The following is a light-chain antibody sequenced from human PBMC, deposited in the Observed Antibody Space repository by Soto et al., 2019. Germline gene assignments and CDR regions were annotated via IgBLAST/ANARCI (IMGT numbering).Light chain of an antibody. CDR1: QSVRIN. CDR2: GAS. V-gene: IGKV3-15*01. Sequence: EIVMTHSPATLSVSPGERATLSCRRIQSVRINLAWYQQKPVQSPRLLSYGASTRATSIPARFSGSGSGTQFTLTISSLRSEDFAVYYGQQYNNWPPAWTFGQGTKVDIK. CDR3: QQYNNWPPAWT. J-gene: IGKJ1*01.